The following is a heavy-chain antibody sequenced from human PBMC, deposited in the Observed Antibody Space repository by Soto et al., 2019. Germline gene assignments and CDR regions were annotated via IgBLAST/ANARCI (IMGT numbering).Heavy chain of an antibody. CDR3: ARESIAARPRSDY. D-gene: IGHD6-6*01. CDR1: GVSISSYY. Sequence: SETLCLTCTVSGVSISSYYWSLIRPPPGKGLEWIGSIYYSGSTYYNPSLKSRVTISVDTSKNQFSLKLSSVTAADTAVYYCARESIAARPRSDYWGQGTLVTVSS. CDR2: IYYSGST. J-gene: IGHJ4*02. V-gene: IGHV4-39*02.